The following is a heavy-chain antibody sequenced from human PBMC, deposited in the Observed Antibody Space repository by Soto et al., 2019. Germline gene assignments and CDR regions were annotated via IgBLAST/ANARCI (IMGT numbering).Heavy chain of an antibody. CDR3: ATIPAASFDY. V-gene: IGHV1-2*02. Sequence: QVQLVQSGAEVKKPGASVKVSCKASGYTFTVYYMHWVRQAPGQGLEGMGWINPNSGGANHAQKFQGRVTMTWDTSISTAYMDLTRLTSDDTAVYYCATIPAASFDYWGQGTLVTVSS. CDR2: INPNSGGA. J-gene: IGHJ4*02. D-gene: IGHD2-2*01. CDR1: GYTFTVYY.